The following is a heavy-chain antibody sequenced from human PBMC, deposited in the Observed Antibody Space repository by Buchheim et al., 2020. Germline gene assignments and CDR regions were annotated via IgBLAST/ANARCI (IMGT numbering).Heavy chain of an antibody. V-gene: IGHV3-7*01. D-gene: IGHD2-21*01. Sequence: EVQLVESGGGLVQPGGSLRLSCAASGFTFSSYWMSWVRQAPGKGLEWVANIKQDGSEKYYADSVKGRFTISRDNAKNSLYLQMNSLRAEDTAVYYCARVANSRWVNGAFDYWGQGTL. J-gene: IGHJ4*02. CDR1: GFTFSSYW. CDR3: ARVANSRWVNGAFDY. CDR2: IKQDGSEK.